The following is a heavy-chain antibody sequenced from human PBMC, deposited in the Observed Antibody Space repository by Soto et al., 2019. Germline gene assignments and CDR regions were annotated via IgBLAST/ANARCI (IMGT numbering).Heavy chain of an antibody. Sequence: VGSLRLSCAASGFTFSVYSMNWVRQAPGKGLEWVSYISTTSTTIYYADSVKGRFTISRDNAKNSLYLQMNSLRDEDTAVYYCARVRRWQGFFDYWGQGILVTVSS. J-gene: IGHJ4*02. CDR1: GFTFSVYS. CDR2: ISTTSTTI. V-gene: IGHV3-48*02. CDR3: ARVRRWQGFFDY. D-gene: IGHD5-12*01.